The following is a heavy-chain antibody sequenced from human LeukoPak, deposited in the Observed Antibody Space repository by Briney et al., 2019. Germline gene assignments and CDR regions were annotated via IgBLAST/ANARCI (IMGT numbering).Heavy chain of an antibody. V-gene: IGHV1-18*01. J-gene: IGHJ5*02. CDR1: GYTFTSYG. CDR3: ARDLDCSGGSCYSWFDP. CDR2: ISAYNGNT. D-gene: IGHD2-15*01. Sequence: ASVKVSCKASGYTFTSYGISWVRQAPGQGLEWMGWISAYNGNTNYAQKLQGRVTITADKSTSTAYMELSSLRSDDTAVYYCARDLDCSGGSCYSWFDPWGQGTLVTVSS.